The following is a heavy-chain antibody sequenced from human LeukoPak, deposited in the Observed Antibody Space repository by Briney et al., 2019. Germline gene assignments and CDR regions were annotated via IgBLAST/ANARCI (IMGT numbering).Heavy chain of an antibody. CDR2: IYYSGST. D-gene: IGHD3-3*01. Sequence: PSQTLSLTCTVSGGSISSGGYYWSWIRQPPGTGLEWIGYIYYSGSTNYNPSLKSRVTISVDTISLDMSKKQFSLKLSSVTAADTAVYYCARDHLRQMHYDFWSGYWFDYWGQGTLVTVSS. CDR3: ARDHLRQMHYDFWSGYWFDY. CDR1: GGSISSGGYY. J-gene: IGHJ4*02. V-gene: IGHV4-61*08.